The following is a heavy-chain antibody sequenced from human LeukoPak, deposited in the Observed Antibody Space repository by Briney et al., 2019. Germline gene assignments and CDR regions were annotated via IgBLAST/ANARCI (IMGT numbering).Heavy chain of an antibody. J-gene: IGHJ4*02. V-gene: IGHV3-23*01. D-gene: IGHD3-22*01. CDR2: ISGSGGST. CDR3: AKDRDDSSGYNPLADY. CDR1: GFTFSSYA. Sequence: GGSLRLSCAASGFTFSSYAMSWVRQAPGKGLEWVSAISGSGGSTYYADSVKGRSTISRDNSKNTLYLQMNSLRAEDTAVYYCAKDRDDSSGYNPLADYWGQGTLVTVSS.